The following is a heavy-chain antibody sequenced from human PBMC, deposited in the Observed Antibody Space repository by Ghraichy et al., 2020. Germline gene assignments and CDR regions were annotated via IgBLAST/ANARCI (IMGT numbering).Heavy chain of an antibody. D-gene: IGHD5-18*01. Sequence: GGSLRLSCAASGFTVSSNYMSWVRQAPGKGLEWVSIIYSNGSTSYADSVKGRCTISRDNSKNTLYLQMNSLRAEDTAVYYCARDQIQLWPDGDYFYYGMDIWGQGTTVTVSS. J-gene: IGHJ6*02. V-gene: IGHV3-53*01. CDR1: GFTVSSNY. CDR3: ARDQIQLWPDGDYFYYGMDI. CDR2: IYSNGST.